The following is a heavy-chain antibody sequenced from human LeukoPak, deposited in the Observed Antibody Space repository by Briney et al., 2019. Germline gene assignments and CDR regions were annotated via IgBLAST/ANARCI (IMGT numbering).Heavy chain of an antibody. CDR3: AKSRGVAGFDY. V-gene: IGHV3-21*04. Sequence: GSLRLSCAASGVTFSSYSMNWGRQAPGKGLEWVSAISSSISYIYYADPVKGRFTISRNNSKNTLYLQMNSLTDEDTDVYYCAKSRGVAGFDYWGQGTLVTVSS. CDR2: ISSSISYI. CDR1: GVTFSSYS. D-gene: IGHD3-16*01. J-gene: IGHJ4*02.